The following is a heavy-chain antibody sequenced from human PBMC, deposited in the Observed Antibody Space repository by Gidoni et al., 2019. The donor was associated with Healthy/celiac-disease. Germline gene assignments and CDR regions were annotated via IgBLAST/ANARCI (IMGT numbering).Heavy chain of an antibody. D-gene: IGHD6-6*01. CDR3: AGAEAALFEFDY. J-gene: IGHJ4*02. CDR2: ISYDGSNK. Sequence: QVQLVASGGGVVQPGRSLSLSCAASVFTFSSYGMHWVRQAPGKGLEWVAVISYDGSNKYYADSVKGRFTISRDNSKNTLYLQMNSLRAEDTAVYYCAGAEAALFEFDYWGQGTLVTVSS. V-gene: IGHV3-30*03. CDR1: VFTFSSYG.